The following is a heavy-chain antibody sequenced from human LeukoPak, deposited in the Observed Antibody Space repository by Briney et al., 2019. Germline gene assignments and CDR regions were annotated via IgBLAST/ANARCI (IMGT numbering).Heavy chain of an antibody. J-gene: IGHJ4*02. Sequence: ASVKVSCKVSGYTLTELSMRWVRQAPRKGLEWMGGFDPEDGETIYAQKFQGRVTMTEDTSTDTAYMELSSMRSEDTAVYYCATDLNYGSGSRDYWGQGTLVTVSS. V-gene: IGHV1-24*01. CDR1: GYTLTELS. D-gene: IGHD3-10*01. CDR2: FDPEDGET. CDR3: ATDLNYGSGSRDY.